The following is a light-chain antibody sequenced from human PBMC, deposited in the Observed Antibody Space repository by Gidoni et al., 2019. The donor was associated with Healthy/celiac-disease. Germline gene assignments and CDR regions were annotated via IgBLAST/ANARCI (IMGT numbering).Light chain of an antibody. CDR3: QQYGSSHLT. J-gene: IGKJ5*01. CDR1: QSVSSSY. CDR2: GAS. Sequence: EIVFTQSPGTLSLSPGERATLSCRASQSVSSSYLAWYQQKPGQAPRLLIYGASSRATGIPDRFSGSGSGTDFTLTISRLEPEDFAVYYCQQYGSSHLTFGQGTRLEIK. V-gene: IGKV3-20*01.